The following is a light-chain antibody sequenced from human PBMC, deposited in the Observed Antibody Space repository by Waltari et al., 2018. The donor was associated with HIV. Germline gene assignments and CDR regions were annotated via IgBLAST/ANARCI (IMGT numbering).Light chain of an antibody. J-gene: IGKJ4*01. CDR3: QQYAASPLT. CDR2: GAS. CDR1: QSVRSPS. V-gene: IGKV3-20*01. Sequence: EIVLTQSPGTLSLSPGERATLSCRASQSVRSPSLAWYQQKPGQAPRLLLFGASSRAPGIPDRFSGSGAVTDFILTISRLEPEDCAVYYCQQYAASPLTFGGGTRVEIK.